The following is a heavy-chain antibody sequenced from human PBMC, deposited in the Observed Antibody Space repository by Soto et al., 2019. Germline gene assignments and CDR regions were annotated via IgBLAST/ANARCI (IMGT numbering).Heavy chain of an antibody. V-gene: IGHV4-39*01. J-gene: IGHJ3*02. CDR3: ARHAAGYYSAFDI. CDR1: GGSISSSGYY. Sequence: SETLSLTCTVSGGSISSSGYYWGWIRQPPGKGLEWIGSIYYSGSTYDNPSLNSRVTIFVDTSKNQFSLKPSSVTAADTAVYYCARHAAGYYSAFDIWGQGTMVTVSS. D-gene: IGHD3-22*01. CDR2: IYYSGST.